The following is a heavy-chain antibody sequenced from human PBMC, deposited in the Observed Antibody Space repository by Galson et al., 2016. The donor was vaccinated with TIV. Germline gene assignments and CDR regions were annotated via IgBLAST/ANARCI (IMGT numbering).Heavy chain of an antibody. CDR2: FNAGNGNT. D-gene: IGHD2-21*01. J-gene: IGHJ4*02. V-gene: IGHV1-3*01. Sequence: SVKVPCKASGYTFAIYAMHWVRQAPGQRLEWLGWFNAGNGNTKYSQKFQGRVTITWDTSASTAYMELNSLRFEDTAVYYCARPPYCGGDCYKYDHWGQGTRVTVYS. CDR3: ARPPYCGGDCYKYDH. CDR1: GYTFAIYA.